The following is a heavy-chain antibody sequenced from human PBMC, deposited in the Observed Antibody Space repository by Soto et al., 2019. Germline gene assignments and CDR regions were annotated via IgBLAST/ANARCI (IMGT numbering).Heavy chain of an antibody. CDR1: GFTFSSYS. CDR2: ISSSSSTI. J-gene: IGHJ3*01. D-gene: IGHD3-22*01. V-gene: IGHV3-48*01. CDR3: ARDENEYYYDSRSRGPL. Sequence: GGSLGLSCAASGFTFSSYSMNWVRQAPGKGLEWVSYISSSSSTIYYADSVKGRFTISRDNAKNSLYLQMNSLRAEDTAVYYCARDENEYYYDSRSRGPLWGQGTMVTVSS.